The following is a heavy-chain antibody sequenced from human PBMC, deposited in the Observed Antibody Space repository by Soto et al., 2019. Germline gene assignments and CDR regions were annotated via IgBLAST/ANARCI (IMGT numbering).Heavy chain of an antibody. CDR2: IFSNDEK. CDR1: GFSLSNARMG. V-gene: IGHV2-26*01. D-gene: IGHD3-10*01. CDR3: ARMEMVRGVISRWGFYGMDV. Sequence: QVTLKESGPVLVKPTETLTLTCTVSGFSLSNARMGVSWIRQPPGKALEWLAHIFSNDEKSYSTSLKSRLTISKDTSKSQVVLTMTNMDPVDTATYYCARMEMVRGVISRWGFYGMDVWGQGTTVTVSS. J-gene: IGHJ6*02.